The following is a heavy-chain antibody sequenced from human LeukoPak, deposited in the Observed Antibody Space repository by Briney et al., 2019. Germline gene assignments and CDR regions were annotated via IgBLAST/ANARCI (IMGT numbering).Heavy chain of an antibody. CDR2: IYHTGST. D-gene: IGHD3-10*01. J-gene: IGHJ6*03. Sequence: SETLSLTCAVSGGSISSSNWWSWVRQPPGKGLEWIGEIYHTGSTNYNPSLKSRVTISVDKSKNQFSLKLSSVTAADTAVYYCASGSGSVYYYYYMDVWGKGTTVTVSS. CDR3: ASGSGSVYYYYYMDV. V-gene: IGHV4-4*02. CDR1: GGSISSSNW.